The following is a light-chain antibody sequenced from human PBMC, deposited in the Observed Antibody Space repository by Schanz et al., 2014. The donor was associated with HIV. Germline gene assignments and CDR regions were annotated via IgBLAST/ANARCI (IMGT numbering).Light chain of an antibody. V-gene: IGLV1-44*01. Sequence: QSVLTQPPSASGTPGQRVTISCSGNNSNIKINPVNWHHQLPGTAPKLLIYNTYHRPSGVSNRFSGSKSGNTASLTISGLQAEDEADYYCSSYTTSSTLVLGGGTKLTVL. J-gene: IGLJ2*01. CDR1: NSNIKINP. CDR3: SSYTTSSTLV. CDR2: NTY.